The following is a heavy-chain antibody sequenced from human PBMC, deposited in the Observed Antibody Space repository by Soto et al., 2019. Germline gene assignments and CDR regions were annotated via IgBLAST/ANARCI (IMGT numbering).Heavy chain of an antibody. CDR2: IYYSGIT. Sequence: PSETLSLPCTVSGGSVSIGSYYWRWIRQPPGKGREWIGYIYYSGITNYNPSLKSRVTISVDTSKNQFSLKLSSVTAADTAVYYCARGYDYVWGSYRYTEMDDAFDIWGQGTMVTVS. J-gene: IGHJ3*02. D-gene: IGHD3-16*02. CDR3: ARGYDYVWGSYRYTEMDDAFDI. CDR1: GGSVSIGSYY. V-gene: IGHV4-61*01.